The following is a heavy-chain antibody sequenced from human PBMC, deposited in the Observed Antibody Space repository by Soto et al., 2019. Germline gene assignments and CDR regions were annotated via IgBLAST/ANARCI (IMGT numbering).Heavy chain of an antibody. J-gene: IGHJ4*02. CDR3: AREDYGGNSGLFDY. Sequence: ASVKVSCEASGYTFTSYGISWVRQAPGQGLEWVGWISAYNGNTNYAQKLQGRVTMTTDTSTSTAYMELRSLRSDDTAVYYCAREDYGGNSGLFDYWGQGTLVTVSS. CDR2: ISAYNGNT. D-gene: IGHD4-17*01. CDR1: GYTFTSYG. V-gene: IGHV1-18*01.